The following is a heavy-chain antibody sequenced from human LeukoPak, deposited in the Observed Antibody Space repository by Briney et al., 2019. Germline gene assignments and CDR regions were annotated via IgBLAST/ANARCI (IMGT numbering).Heavy chain of an antibody. CDR2: IWASGGST. Sequence: GGSLRLSCAASGFTFSGYAMSWVRQAPGKGLEWVSAIWASGGSTYYADSVKGRFTISRDNSKNTLYLQMNSLRAEDTAVYYCAKVVVVIKIGDAFDIWGQGTMVTVSS. D-gene: IGHD3-22*01. V-gene: IGHV3-23*01. CDR1: GFTFSGYA. J-gene: IGHJ3*02. CDR3: AKVVVVIKIGDAFDI.